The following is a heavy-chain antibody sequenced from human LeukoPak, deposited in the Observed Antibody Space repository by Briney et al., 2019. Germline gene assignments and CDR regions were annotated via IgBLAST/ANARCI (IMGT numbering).Heavy chain of an antibody. CDR2: ISAYNGNT. CDR1: GYTFASYG. D-gene: IGHD6-13*01. V-gene: IGHV1-18*01. Sequence: ASVKVSCKASGYTFASYGTSWVRQAPGRGLEWMGWISAYNGNTNYAQKLQGRVTMTTDTSTSTAYMELRSLRSDDTAVYYCARDNSGLAAAGPGWFDPWGQGTLVTVSS. J-gene: IGHJ5*02. CDR3: ARDNSGLAAAGPGWFDP.